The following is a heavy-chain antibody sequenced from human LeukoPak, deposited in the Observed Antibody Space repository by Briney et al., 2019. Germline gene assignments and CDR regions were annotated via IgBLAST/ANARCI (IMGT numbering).Heavy chain of an antibody. J-gene: IGHJ5*02. V-gene: IGHV1-8*01. CDR2: MNPNSGNT. CDR1: GYIFTSYD. D-gene: IGHD5-24*01. Sequence: ASVKVSCTASGYIFTSYDINWVRQATGQGLEWMGWMNPNSGNTGYAQKFQGRVTITRDTSITTAYMELSSLRSEDTAVYYCARRRDGYNSDWFGPWGQGTLVTVSS. CDR3: ARRRDGYNSDWFGP.